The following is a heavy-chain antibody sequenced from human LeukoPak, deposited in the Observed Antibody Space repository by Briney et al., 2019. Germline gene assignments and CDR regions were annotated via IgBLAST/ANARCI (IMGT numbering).Heavy chain of an antibody. J-gene: IGHJ4*02. CDR2: IYYSGST. CDR1: GGSTSSSSYY. D-gene: IGHD3-3*01. CDR3: AGHRYSAYYDFWSGYLERFDY. Sequence: KPSETLSLTCTVSGGSTSSSSYYWGWIRQPPGKGLEWIGSIYYSGSTYYNPSLKSRVTISVDTSKNQFSLKLSSVTAADTAVYYCAGHRYSAYYDFWSGYLERFDYWGQGTLVTVSS. V-gene: IGHV4-39*07.